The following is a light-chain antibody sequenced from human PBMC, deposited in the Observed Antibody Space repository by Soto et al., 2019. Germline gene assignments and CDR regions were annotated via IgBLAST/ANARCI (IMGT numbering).Light chain of an antibody. CDR1: SSDVGAYIY. J-gene: IGLJ2*01. Sequence: QSALTQPPSASGSPGQSVTISSTGTSSDVGAYIYVSWYQQHPGTAPKLIIYEVNKRPSGVPDRFSGSRSGNTASLTVSGLQPEDAADYYCISYAGNHNLVFGGGTKLTVL. CDR2: EVN. V-gene: IGLV2-8*01. CDR3: ISYAGNHNLV.